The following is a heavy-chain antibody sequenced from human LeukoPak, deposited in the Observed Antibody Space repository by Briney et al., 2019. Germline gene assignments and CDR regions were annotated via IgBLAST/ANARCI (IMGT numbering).Heavy chain of an antibody. D-gene: IGHD3-22*01. CDR1: GGSISSYY. CDR2: IYTSGST. V-gene: IGHV4-4*09. CDR3: ARHFTYYYDSSGYYYYYMDV. J-gene: IGHJ6*03. Sequence: ASETLSLTCTVSGGSISSYYWSWIRQPPGKGLEWIGYIYTSGSTNYNPSLKSRVTISVDTSKNQFSLKLSSVTAADTAVYYCARHFTYYYDSSGYYYYYMDVWGKGTTVTVSS.